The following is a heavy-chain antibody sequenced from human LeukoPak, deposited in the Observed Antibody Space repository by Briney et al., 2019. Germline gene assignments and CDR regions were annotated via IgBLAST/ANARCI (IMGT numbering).Heavy chain of an antibody. CDR3: AIGLFAGMSRDY. D-gene: IGHD2-21*01. CDR2: FDPEDGET. J-gene: IGHJ4*02. Sequence: ASVKVSCKVSGYTLTELSMHWVRQAPGKGLEWMGGFDPEDGETIYAQKFQDRVTMTEDTSTDTAYMELSSLRSEDTAVYYCAIGLFAGMSRDYWGQGTLVTVSS. V-gene: IGHV1-24*01. CDR1: GYTLTELS.